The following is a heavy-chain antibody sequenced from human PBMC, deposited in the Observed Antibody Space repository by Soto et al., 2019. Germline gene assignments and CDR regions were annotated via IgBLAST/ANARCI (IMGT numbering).Heavy chain of an antibody. Sequence: QVQLVESGGGVVQPGGSLRLSCAASGFTFSHHGMNWVRQAPGKGLEWVAGLTSDGSKIFYADSVKGRFTISRDNSRNTLYLHMNSLRAEDTAIYYCTRDVSWYAFANWGPGTLVTVSS. V-gene: IGHV3-33*01. J-gene: IGHJ4*02. CDR3: TRDVSWYAFAN. D-gene: IGHD6-13*01. CDR2: LTSDGSKI. CDR1: GFTFSHHG.